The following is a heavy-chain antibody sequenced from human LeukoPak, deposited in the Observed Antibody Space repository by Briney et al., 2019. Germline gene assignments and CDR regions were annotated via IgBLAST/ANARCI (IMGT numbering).Heavy chain of an antibody. D-gene: IGHD3-9*01. V-gene: IGHV1-69*04. CDR3: ARRGAVYDILTGSLDY. Sequence: VASVKVSCKASGGTFSSYAISWVRQAPGQGLEWMGRIIPILGIANYAQKFQGRVTITADKSTSTAYMELSSLRSEDTAVYYCARRGAVYDILTGSLDYWGQGTLVTVSS. CDR2: IIPILGIA. CDR1: GGTFSSYA. J-gene: IGHJ4*02.